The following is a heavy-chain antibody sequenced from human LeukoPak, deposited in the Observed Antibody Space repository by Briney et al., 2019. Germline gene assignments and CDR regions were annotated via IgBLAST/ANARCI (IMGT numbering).Heavy chain of an antibody. J-gene: IGHJ4*02. CDR1: GFTFSSYA. Sequence: GRSLRLSCAASGFTFSSYAMHWARQAPGKGLEWVAIISYDGSNKYYADSVKGRFTISRDNSKNTLYLQMNSLRAGDTAVYYCARGPRDIVVVDAHYFDYWGQGTLVTVSS. V-gene: IGHV3-30-3*01. D-gene: IGHD2-15*01. CDR3: ARGPRDIVVVDAHYFDY. CDR2: ISYDGSNK.